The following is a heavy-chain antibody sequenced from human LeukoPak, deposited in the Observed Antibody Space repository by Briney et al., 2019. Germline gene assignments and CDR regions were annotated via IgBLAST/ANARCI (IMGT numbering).Heavy chain of an antibody. V-gene: IGHV3-64*01. J-gene: IGHJ3*02. Sequence: PPGGSLRLSCAASGFTFSSYAMHWVRQAPGKGLEYVSAISSNGGSTYYANSVKGRFTISRDNSKNTLYLQMGSLRAEDMAVYYCARGAGSYYDSTVRAFDIWGQGTMVTVSS. CDR1: GFTFSSYA. D-gene: IGHD3-22*01. CDR3: ARGAGSYYDSTVRAFDI. CDR2: ISSNGGST.